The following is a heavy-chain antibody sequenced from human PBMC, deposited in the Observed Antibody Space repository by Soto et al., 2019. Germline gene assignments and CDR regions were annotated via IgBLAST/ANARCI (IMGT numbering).Heavy chain of an antibody. CDR2: IYYSGST. CDR3: ARWYDDILTGYFPGFDY. Sequence: QVQLQESGPGLVKPSQTLSLTCTVSGGSISSGGYYWSWIRQHPGKGLEWIGYIYYSGSTYYNPSLKSRVTLSVDTSKNQFSQKLSSVTAADTAVYYCARWYDDILTGYFPGFDYWGQGTLVTVSS. J-gene: IGHJ4*02. D-gene: IGHD3-9*01. V-gene: IGHV4-31*03. CDR1: GGSISSGGYY.